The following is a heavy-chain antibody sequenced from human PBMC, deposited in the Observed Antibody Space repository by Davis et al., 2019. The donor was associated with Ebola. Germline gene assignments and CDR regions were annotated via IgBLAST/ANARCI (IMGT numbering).Heavy chain of an antibody. Sequence: GESLKISCAASGFTFSNAWMNWVRQAPGKGLEWVAVIWYDGSNKYYADSVKGRFTISRDNSKNTLYLQMNSLRAEDTAVYYCAKDGSLPSGTYYFDYWGQGTLVTVSS. CDR1: GFTFSNAW. CDR3: AKDGSLPSGTYYFDY. J-gene: IGHJ4*02. CDR2: IWYDGSNK. D-gene: IGHD3-10*01. V-gene: IGHV3-30*02.